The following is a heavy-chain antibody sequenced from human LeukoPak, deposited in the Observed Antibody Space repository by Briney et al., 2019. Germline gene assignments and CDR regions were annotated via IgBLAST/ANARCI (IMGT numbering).Heavy chain of an antibody. CDR2: ISYDGSNK. V-gene: IGHV3-30*03. D-gene: IGHD5-12*01. J-gene: IGHJ4*02. CDR1: GFTFSSYG. Sequence: SGGSLRLSCAASGFTFSSYGMHWVRQAPGKGLEWVAVISYDGSNKYYADSVKGRFTISRDNSKNTLYLQMNSLRAEDTAVYYCARGDRGYSGYDDYWGQGTLVTVSS. CDR3: ARGDRGYSGYDDY.